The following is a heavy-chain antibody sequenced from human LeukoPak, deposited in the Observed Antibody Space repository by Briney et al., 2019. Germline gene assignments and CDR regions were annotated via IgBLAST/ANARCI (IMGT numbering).Heavy chain of an antibody. CDR2: IDPSDSYT. D-gene: IGHD3-10*01. CDR1: GYTFTSYW. Sequence: PGESLKISCKASGYTFTSYWISWVRQMPGKGLEWMGRIDPSDSYTNYSPSFQGHVTISADKSISTAYLQWCSLRASDTAIYYCARRGYYYYGMDVWGQGTTVTVSS. CDR3: ARRGYYYYGMDV. V-gene: IGHV5-10-1*01. J-gene: IGHJ6*02.